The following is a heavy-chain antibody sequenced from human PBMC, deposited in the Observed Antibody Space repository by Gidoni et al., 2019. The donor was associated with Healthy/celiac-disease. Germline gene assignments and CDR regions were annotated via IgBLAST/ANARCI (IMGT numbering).Heavy chain of an antibody. J-gene: IGHJ4*02. D-gene: IGHD2-15*01. Sequence: EVQLVESGGGLVKPGGSLSLSCAASGFTFSSYSMNWVRQAPGKGLEWVSSISSSSSYIYYADSVKGRFTISRDNAKNSLYLQMNSLRAEDTAVYYCARDLGYCSGGSCPYDYWGQGTLVTVSS. CDR2: ISSSSSYI. V-gene: IGHV3-21*01. CDR1: GFTFSSYS. CDR3: ARDLGYCSGGSCPYDY.